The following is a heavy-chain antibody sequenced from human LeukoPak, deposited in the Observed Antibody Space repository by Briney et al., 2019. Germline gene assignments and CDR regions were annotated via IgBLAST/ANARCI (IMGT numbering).Heavy chain of an antibody. CDR1: GFTFSHYA. D-gene: IGHD6-13*01. Sequence: GSLRLSCAASGFTFSHYALSWVRQAPGKGLEWVSAISGDGVSTYYADSVKGLFTISRDNSKSTVYLQMSSLRAEDTAIYYCAKDYEASTSWREFFDFWGQGTLVTVSS. CDR2: ISGDGVST. CDR3: AKDYEASTSWREFFDF. J-gene: IGHJ4*02. V-gene: IGHV3-23*01.